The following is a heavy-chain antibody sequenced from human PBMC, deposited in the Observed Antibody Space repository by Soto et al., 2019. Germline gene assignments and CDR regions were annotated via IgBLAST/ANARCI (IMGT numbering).Heavy chain of an antibody. CDR3: ARHGGYYFDY. CDR2: IGHGGGT. D-gene: IGHD3-16*01. J-gene: IGHJ4*02. CDR1: GGSFSGYY. V-gene: IGHV4-34*01. Sequence: QVQLQQWGAGLLKPSETLSVTCAVYGGSFSGYYWSWIRQPPGKGLECIGAIGHGGGTIYNPSLETRVTISEDSSNNHFSLKVNSVTAADTAVYYCARHGGYYFDYWGQGAPVTVSS.